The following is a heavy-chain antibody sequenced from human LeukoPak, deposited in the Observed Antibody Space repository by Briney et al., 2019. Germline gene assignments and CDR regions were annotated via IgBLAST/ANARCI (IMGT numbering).Heavy chain of an antibody. Sequence: GSLRLSCAASGFTFSSYTMHWVRQAPGKGLEWVAVISYDGSNKYYADSVKGRFTISRDNSENTLYLQMNSLRAEDTAVYYCAKVRSIVVMVYATDAFDIWGQGTMVTVSS. D-gene: IGHD2-8*01. CDR3: AKVRSIVVMVYATDAFDI. J-gene: IGHJ3*02. V-gene: IGHV3-30-3*01. CDR1: GFTFSSYT. CDR2: ISYDGSNK.